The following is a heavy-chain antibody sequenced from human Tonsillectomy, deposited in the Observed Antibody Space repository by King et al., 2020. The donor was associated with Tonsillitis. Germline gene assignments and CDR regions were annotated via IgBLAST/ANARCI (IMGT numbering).Heavy chain of an antibody. Sequence: QLQESGPGLVKPSETLSLTCTVSGGSISSSSYYWGWVRQPPGKGLEWIGGIYYSGSNYYNPSLQSRVTISVDTSQNQFSLKLSSVTAADTAVYYCARVKFNYYMDVWGKGTTVTVTS. CDR1: GGSISSSSYY. CDR3: ARVKFNYYMDV. D-gene: IGHD2-21*01. J-gene: IGHJ6*03. V-gene: IGHV4-39*01. CDR2: IYYSGSN.